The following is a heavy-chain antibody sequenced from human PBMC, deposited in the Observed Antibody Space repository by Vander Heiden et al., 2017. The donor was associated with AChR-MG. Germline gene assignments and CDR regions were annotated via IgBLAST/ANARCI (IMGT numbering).Heavy chain of an antibody. J-gene: IGHJ4*02. CDR2: IST. Sequence: QVQLQQSGAGLLKPSETLSLTCGVSGGSFSSHYWTWRRQTPGKGLEWIGEISTNRNPSLESRVTLSIDTSKKQFSLKLSSVTAADTAVYFCARRGYYDGTSYYYYWGQGTLVTVSS. CDR1: GGSFSSHY. CDR3: ARRGYYDGTSYYYY. D-gene: IGHD3-22*01. V-gene: IGHV4-34*01.